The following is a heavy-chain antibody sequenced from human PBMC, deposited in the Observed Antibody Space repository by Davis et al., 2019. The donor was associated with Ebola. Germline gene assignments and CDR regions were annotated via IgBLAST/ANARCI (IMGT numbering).Heavy chain of an antibody. CDR1: GTSIRPYY. CDR3: SRGLPDY. J-gene: IGHJ4*02. V-gene: IGHV4-34*01. CDR2: INESGST. Sequence: GSLRLSCTVSGTSIRPYYWSWIRQPPGKGLEWIGEINESGSTNYNPSLKSRVTISVDTSKNQFTLKLNSVTAADTAVYYCSRGLPDYWGQGTLVTVSS.